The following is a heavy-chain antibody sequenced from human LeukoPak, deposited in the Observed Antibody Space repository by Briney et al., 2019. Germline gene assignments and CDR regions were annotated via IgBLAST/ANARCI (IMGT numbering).Heavy chain of an antibody. D-gene: IGHD6-13*01. CDR1: GFTVSSNY. CDR2: IYSGGST. CDR3: ARESPGIAGFDY. Sequence: GGSLRLSCAASGFTVSSNYMSWVRQAPGKGLEWVSVIYSGGSTYYADSVKGRFTISRDNSKNTLYLQVNSLRAEDTAVYYCARESPGIAGFDYWGQGTLVTVSS. V-gene: IGHV3-66*02. J-gene: IGHJ4*02.